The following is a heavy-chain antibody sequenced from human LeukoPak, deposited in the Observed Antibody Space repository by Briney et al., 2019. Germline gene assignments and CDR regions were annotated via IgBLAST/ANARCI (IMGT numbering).Heavy chain of an antibody. D-gene: IGHD3-10*01. CDR1: GYTFTSYD. CDR3: ARGAMVRGVTAWFDP. V-gene: IGHV1-18*01. CDR2: VSAYNGNT. J-gene: IGHJ5*02. Sequence: ASVKVSCKASGYTFTSYDITWVRQAPGQGLEWMGWVSAYNGNTNYAQKLQGRVTMTTDTSTSTAYMELRSLRSDDTAVYYCARGAMVRGVTAWFDPWGQGTLVTVSS.